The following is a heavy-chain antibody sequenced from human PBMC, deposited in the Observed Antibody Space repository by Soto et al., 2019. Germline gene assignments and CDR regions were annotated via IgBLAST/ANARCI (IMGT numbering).Heavy chain of an antibody. Sequence: PGGSLRLSCAASGFIFSTYAMSWVRQAPGKGLEWVSTISGSGASTYYADSVKGRFTISRDNSKNTLFLQMSSLRGEDTAVYYCAKDREEYYYGMDVWGQGTTVTVSS. CDR2: ISGSGAST. CDR3: AKDREEYYYGMDV. V-gene: IGHV3-23*01. CDR1: GFIFSTYA. J-gene: IGHJ6*02.